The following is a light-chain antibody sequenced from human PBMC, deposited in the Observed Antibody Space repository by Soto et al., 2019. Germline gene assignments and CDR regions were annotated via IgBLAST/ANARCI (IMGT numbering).Light chain of an antibody. CDR1: SSNIGAGYD. CDR3: QSYDSSLSGSRVV. CDR2: GNS. V-gene: IGLV1-40*01. Sequence: QLVLTQPPSVSGAPGQRVTISCTGSSSNIGAGYDVHWYQQLPGTAPKLLIYGNSNRPSGVPDRFSGSKSGTSASLASTGLQAEDEADYYCQSYDSSLSGSRVVFGGGTKLTVL. J-gene: IGLJ2*01.